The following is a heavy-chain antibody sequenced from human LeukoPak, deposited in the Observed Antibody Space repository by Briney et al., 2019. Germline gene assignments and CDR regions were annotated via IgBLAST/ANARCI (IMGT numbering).Heavy chain of an antibody. CDR2: IIPIFGTA. Sequence: ASVEVSCKASGGTFSSYAISWVRQAPGQGLEWMGGIIPIFGTANYAQKFQGRVTITTDESTSTAYMELSSLRSEDTAVYYCARLAMPKRFFDYWGQGTLVTVSS. D-gene: IGHD2-2*01. V-gene: IGHV1-69*05. CDR3: ARLAMPKRFFDY. CDR1: GGTFSSYA. J-gene: IGHJ4*02.